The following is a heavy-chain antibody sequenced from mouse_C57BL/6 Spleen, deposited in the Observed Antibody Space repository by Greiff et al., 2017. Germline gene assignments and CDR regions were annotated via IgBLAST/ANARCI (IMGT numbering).Heavy chain of an antibody. V-gene: IGHV5-17*01. CDR2: ISSGGSTI. CDR1: GFTFSDYG. Sequence: DVKLVESGGGLVKPGGSLKLSCAASGFTFSDYGMHWVRQAPEKGLEWVAYISSGGSTIYYADTVKGRFTISRDNAKNTLFLQMTSLRAEDTDMYYSARRGDGWDYWGQGTSVTVSS. J-gene: IGHJ4*01. D-gene: IGHD2-3*01. CDR3: ARRGDGWDY.